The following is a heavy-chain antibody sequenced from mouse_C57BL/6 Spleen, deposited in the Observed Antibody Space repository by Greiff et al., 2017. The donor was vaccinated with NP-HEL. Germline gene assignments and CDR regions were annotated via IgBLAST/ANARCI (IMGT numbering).Heavy chain of an antibody. CDR2: IHPSDSDT. D-gene: IGHD1-1*01. CDR1: GYTFTSYW. CDR3: EIEDYYGSSYVGY. V-gene: IGHV1-74*01. Sequence: QVQLQQPGAELVKPGASVKVSCKASGYTFTSYWMHWVKQRPGQGLEWIGRIHPSDSDTNYNQKFKGKVTLSVDKSSSTAYLQLSSLTSEGSAVYYGEIEDYYGSSYVGYWGQGTTRTVSS. J-gene: IGHJ2*01.